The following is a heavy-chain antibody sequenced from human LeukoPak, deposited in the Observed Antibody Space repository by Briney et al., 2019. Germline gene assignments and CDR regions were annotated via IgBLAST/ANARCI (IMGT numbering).Heavy chain of an antibody. Sequence: GGSLRLSCAASGFTFSNYWVHWVRQAPGKGLVWVSRINRDGSTTKYADSVKGRFTVSRDNAKNTLNLQMNSLRAEDTAVYYCARDKKSGESSEVDYWGQGTLVTVSS. V-gene: IGHV3-74*03. D-gene: IGHD3-10*01. CDR1: GFTFSNYW. J-gene: IGHJ4*02. CDR2: INRDGSTT. CDR3: ARDKKSGESSEVDY.